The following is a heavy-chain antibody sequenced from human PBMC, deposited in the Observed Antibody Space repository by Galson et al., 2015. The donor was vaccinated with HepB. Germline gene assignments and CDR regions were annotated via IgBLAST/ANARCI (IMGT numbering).Heavy chain of an antibody. V-gene: IGHV3-23*01. Sequence: SLRLSCAASGFTFTDYLMSWVRQTPGKGLEWVSGAEGKSGRTYYIQSVKGRFTISRDNSKNTLYLQMSSLRVEDTAVYYCVRETPNTDEWITIDYWGQGALVTVSS. D-gene: IGHD5-12*01. CDR3: VRETPNTDEWITIDY. CDR1: GFTFTDYL. J-gene: IGHJ4*02. CDR2: AEGKSGRT.